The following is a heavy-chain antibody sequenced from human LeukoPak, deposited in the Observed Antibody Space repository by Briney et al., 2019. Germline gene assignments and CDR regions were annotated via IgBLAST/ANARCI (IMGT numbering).Heavy chain of an antibody. J-gene: IGHJ4*02. CDR3: GRHSGSSWYYFGY. Sequence: SETLSLTCTVSGGSISSTSYYWGWIRQPPGKGLEWIGTISYSGSTSYNPSLNTRVTMSVDTSKNQFSLKLNSVTAADTALYYWGRHSGSSWYYFGYWGQGTLVTVSS. CDR2: ISYSGST. V-gene: IGHV4-39*01. CDR1: GGSISSTSYY. D-gene: IGHD6-13*01.